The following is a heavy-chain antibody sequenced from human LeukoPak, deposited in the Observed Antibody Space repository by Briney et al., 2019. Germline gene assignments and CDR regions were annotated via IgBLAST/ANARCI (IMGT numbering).Heavy chain of an antibody. CDR1: GGSISSSSYY. D-gene: IGHD3-22*01. J-gene: IGHJ4*02. CDR2: IYYSGST. Sequence: TSETLSLTCTVSGGSISSSSYYWGWIRQPPGKGLEWIGSIYYSGSTYYNPSLKSRVTISVDTSKNQFSLKLSSVTAADTAVYYCARHLEVLVITLWSPYYFDYWGQGTLVTVSS. CDR3: ARHLEVLVITLWSPYYFDY. V-gene: IGHV4-39*01.